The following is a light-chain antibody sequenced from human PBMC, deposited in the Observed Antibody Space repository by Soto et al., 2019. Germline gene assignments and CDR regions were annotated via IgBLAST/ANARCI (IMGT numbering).Light chain of an antibody. CDR3: QQYDISPRT. V-gene: IGKV3-20*01. Sequence: EIGLTQCPGTLSLSPGERATLSCRASQSLNSFYLAWYQQKPGQAPRLLIYGSSNRATGIPDRFSGSGSGTDFTLTISRLDPEDFAVYYCQQYDISPRTFGQGTKVDIK. CDR1: QSLNSFY. J-gene: IGKJ1*01. CDR2: GSS.